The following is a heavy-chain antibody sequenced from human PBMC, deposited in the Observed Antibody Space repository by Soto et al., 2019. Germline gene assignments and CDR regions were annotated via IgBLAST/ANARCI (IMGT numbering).Heavy chain of an antibody. CDR1: GGSISSYY. CDR2: IYYSGST. Sequence: PSETLSLTCTVSGGSISSYYWSWIRQPPGKGLEWIGYIYYSGSTNYNPSLKSRVTISVDTSKNQFSLKLSSVTAADTAVYYCARTVSLQWQGWFDPWGQGTLVTVSS. D-gene: IGHD6-19*01. J-gene: IGHJ5*02. V-gene: IGHV4-59*08. CDR3: ARTVSLQWQGWFDP.